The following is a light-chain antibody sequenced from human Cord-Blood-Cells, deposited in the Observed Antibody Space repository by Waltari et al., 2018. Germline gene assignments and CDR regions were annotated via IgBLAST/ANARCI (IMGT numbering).Light chain of an antibody. V-gene: IGKV1-33*01. Sequence: DIQMTQSPSSLSASVGDRVTITCQASQDISNYLNWYQQKPGKAPKLLIYVASNLETGVPSRFSGSGSGTDFTFTISSLQPEDIATYYCQQYDNLPPDTFGQGTRLEIK. CDR3: QQYDNLPPDT. J-gene: IGKJ5*01. CDR1: QDISNY. CDR2: VAS.